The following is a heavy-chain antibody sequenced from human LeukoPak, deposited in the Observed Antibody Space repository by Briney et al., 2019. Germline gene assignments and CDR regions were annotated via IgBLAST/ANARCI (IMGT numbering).Heavy chain of an antibody. CDR1: GYTLTELS. V-gene: IGHV1-24*01. CDR3: ATARTQYCSSTSCYWDAFDI. Sequence: ASVKVSCKVSGYTLTELSMHWVRQAPGKGLEWMGGFDPEDGETIYAQKFQGRVTMTEDTSTDTAYMELSSLRSEDTAVYYCATARTQYCSSTSCYWDAFDIWGQGTMVTVSS. J-gene: IGHJ3*02. D-gene: IGHD2-2*01. CDR2: FDPEDGET.